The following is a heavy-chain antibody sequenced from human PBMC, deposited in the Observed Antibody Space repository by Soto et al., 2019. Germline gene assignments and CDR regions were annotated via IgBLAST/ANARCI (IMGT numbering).Heavy chain of an antibody. V-gene: IGHV1-18*01. J-gene: IGHJ6*03. CDR2: ISAYNGNT. D-gene: IGHD6-19*01. CDR1: GYTFTSYG. CDR3: ARVIDQWLVPAYYYYMDV. Sequence: ASVKVSCKASGYTFTSYGISWVRQAPGQGLEWMGWISAYNGNTNYAQKLQGRVTMTTDTSTSTAYMELRSLRSDDTAVYYCARVIDQWLVPAYYYYMDVWGKGTTVTVSS.